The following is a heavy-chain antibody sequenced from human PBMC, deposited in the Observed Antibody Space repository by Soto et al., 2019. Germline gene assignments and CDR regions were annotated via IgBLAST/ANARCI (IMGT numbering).Heavy chain of an antibody. J-gene: IGHJ4*02. D-gene: IGHD3-10*01. CDR3: ARGRMVRAFDY. V-gene: IGHV4-34*01. CDR1: DGSFSGYY. CDR2: INHSGST. Sequence: PSETLPLTCAVYDGSFSGYYWSWIRQPPGKGLEWIGEINHSGSTNYNPSLKSRVTISVDTSKNQFSLKLSSVTAADTAVYYCARGRMVRAFDYWGQGTLVTVSS.